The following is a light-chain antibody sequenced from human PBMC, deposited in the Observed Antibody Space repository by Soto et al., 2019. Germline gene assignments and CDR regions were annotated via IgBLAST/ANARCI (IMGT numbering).Light chain of an antibody. J-gene: IGKJ1*01. V-gene: IGKV3D-15*01. CDR3: QQYNNWPQT. Sequence: EIVMTQSPDTLSVSPGERATLSCRASQSVRNNLAWYQQKPGQAPRLLIYGASTRATGIPARFSGSGSGTEFTLTISSLQSEDFAVYYCQQYNNWPQTFGQGTKVEIK. CDR1: QSVRNN. CDR2: GAS.